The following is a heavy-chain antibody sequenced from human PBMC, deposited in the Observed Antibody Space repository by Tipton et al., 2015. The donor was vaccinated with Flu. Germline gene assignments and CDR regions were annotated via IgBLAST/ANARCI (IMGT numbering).Heavy chain of an antibody. CDR2: LNPSGGST. J-gene: IGHJ4*02. V-gene: IGHV1-46*01. D-gene: IGHD3-16*01. CDR1: GYTFTGYH. Sequence: QSGPEVKKPGASVKVSCKASGYTFTGYHMHWVRQAPGQGLEWMGILNPSGGSTTYAQVFQGRVTMTRDTSTKTVYMELSSLRSEDTAIYYCAGDLALDSWGQGTLVIVSS. CDR3: AGDLALDS.